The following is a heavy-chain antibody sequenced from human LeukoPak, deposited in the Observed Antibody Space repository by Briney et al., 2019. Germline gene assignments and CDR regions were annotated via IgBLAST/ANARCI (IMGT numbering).Heavy chain of an antibody. CDR1: GYTFTGYY. V-gene: IGHV1-2*02. Sequence: GASVKVSCKASGYTFTGYYMHWVRQAPGQGLEWMGWINPNSGGTNYAQKFQGRVTMTRDTSISTAYMELSRLRSDDTAVYYCARGEGIESSGWSPGYNWFDPWGQGTLVTVSS. D-gene: IGHD6-19*01. CDR3: ARGEGIESSGWSPGYNWFDP. CDR2: INPNSGGT. J-gene: IGHJ5*02.